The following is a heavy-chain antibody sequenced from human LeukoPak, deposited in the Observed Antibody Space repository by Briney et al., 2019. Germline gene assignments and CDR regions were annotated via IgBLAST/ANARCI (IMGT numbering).Heavy chain of an antibody. V-gene: IGHV3-72*01. D-gene: IGHD3-16*01. CDR1: GFTFSDHY. CDR2: IRNRANSYTT. Sequence: GGSLRLSCAASGFTFSDHYVDWVRQAPGKGLEWVARIRNRANSYTTEYAASVEGRFTVSRDVSRNSLSLQMNSLRTEDTAVYYCAKARGIKGWFDPWGQGTLVTVSS. J-gene: IGHJ5*02. CDR3: AKARGIKGWFDP.